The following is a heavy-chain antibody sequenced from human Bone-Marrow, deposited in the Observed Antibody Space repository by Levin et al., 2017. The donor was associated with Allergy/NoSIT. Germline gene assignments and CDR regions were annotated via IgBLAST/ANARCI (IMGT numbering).Heavy chain of an antibody. CDR3: ASGYSSSYYSFVF. V-gene: IGHV3-23*01. Sequence: PGGSLRLSCEVSGFTFSSNGMTWVRQAPGKGLEWVSSISRTGSRTYYADYVKGRFTISRDNSKNTLSLQMNSLRAEDTAVYYCASGYSSSYYSFVFWGQGTLVTVSS. J-gene: IGHJ4*02. CDR2: ISRTGSRT. CDR1: GFTFSSNG. D-gene: IGHD6-13*01.